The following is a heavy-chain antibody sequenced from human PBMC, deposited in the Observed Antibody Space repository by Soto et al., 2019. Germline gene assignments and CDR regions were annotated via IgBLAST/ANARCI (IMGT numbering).Heavy chain of an antibody. CDR1: GGSISSSNW. CDR3: VRDGTKTLRDWFDP. V-gene: IGHV4-4*02. D-gene: IGHD1-1*01. J-gene: IGHJ5*02. Sequence: SLTCAVSGGSISSSNWWSWVRQPPGKGLEWIGEIYHSGSTNYNPSLKSRVTISVDTSKKQFSLKLRSVTAADTAVYYCVRDGTKTLRDWFDPWGQGISVTVSS. CDR2: IYHSGST.